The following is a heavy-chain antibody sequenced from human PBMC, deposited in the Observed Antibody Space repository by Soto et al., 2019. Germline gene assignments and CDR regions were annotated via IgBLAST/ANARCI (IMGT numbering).Heavy chain of an antibody. Sequence: PSETLSLTCTVSGGSISTNYWSWIRQPPGKGLEWIAYILYSGSTNYNPSLKSRVTISVDTSKDQFSLKLSSVTAADTAVYYCARHSYYYYYMDVWGKGTTVTVSS. CDR3: ARHSYYYYYMDV. V-gene: IGHV4-59*08. CDR1: GGSISTNY. J-gene: IGHJ6*03. CDR2: ILYSGST.